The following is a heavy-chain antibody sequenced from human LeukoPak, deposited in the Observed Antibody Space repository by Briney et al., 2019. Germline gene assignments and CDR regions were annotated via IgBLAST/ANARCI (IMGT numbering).Heavy chain of an antibody. J-gene: IGHJ4*02. Sequence: KPGGSLTLSCAASGFTFSDYYMSWIRQAPGKGLEWVSYISSSGTTIYYADSVKGRFTISRDNAKSSLYLQMNSLRAEETAVYYCARARAYYYESSLLFDYWGQGTLVTVSS. D-gene: IGHD3-22*01. CDR1: GFTFSDYY. V-gene: IGHV3-11*04. CDR2: ISSSGTTI. CDR3: ARARAYYYESSLLFDY.